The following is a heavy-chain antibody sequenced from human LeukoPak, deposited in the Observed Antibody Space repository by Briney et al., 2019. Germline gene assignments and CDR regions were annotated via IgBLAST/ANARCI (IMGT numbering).Heavy chain of an antibody. CDR3: AIESGDSSLNGGFDP. CDR2: IYYSGST. Sequence: SETLSLTCTVSGGSISSSSYYWGWIRQPPGKGLEWIGSIYYSGSTYYNPSLKSRVTISVHTSKNQFSLQLSSVTAADTAVYYCAIESGDSSLNGGFDPWGQGTLVTVSS. J-gene: IGHJ5*02. CDR1: GGSISSSSYY. V-gene: IGHV4-39*07. D-gene: IGHD6-13*01.